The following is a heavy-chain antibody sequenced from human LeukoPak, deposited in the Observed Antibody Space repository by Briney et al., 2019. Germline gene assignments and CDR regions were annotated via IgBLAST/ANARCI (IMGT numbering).Heavy chain of an antibody. CDR2: VDYSGGDT. Sequence: GGSLRLSCAASGFTFSSYSMNWVRQAPGKGLEWVSSVDYSGGDTHYADSVMGRFTISRDDAKNSLYLQMNSLRAEDTAVYYCARGIDYWGRGTLVTVSS. CDR1: GFTFSSYS. J-gene: IGHJ4*02. V-gene: IGHV3-21*01. CDR3: ARGIDY.